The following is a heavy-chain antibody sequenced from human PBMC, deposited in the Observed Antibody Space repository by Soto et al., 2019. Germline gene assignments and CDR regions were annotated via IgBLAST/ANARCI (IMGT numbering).Heavy chain of an antibody. CDR1: GFTFSSYA. CDR2: ISGSGGST. J-gene: IGHJ4*02. V-gene: IGHV3-23*01. D-gene: IGHD1-20*01. CDR3: AKDYKYQLPPRGYNWNDHLN. Sequence: PGGSLRLSCAASGFTFSSYAMSWVRPAPGKGLEWVSAISGSGGSTYYADSVKGRFTISRDNSKNTLYLQMNSLRAEDTAVYYCAKDYKYQLPPRGYNWNDHLNWGQGTLVTVSS.